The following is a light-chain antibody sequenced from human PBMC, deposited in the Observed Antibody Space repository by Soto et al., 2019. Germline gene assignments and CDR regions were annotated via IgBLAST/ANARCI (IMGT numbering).Light chain of an antibody. J-gene: IGKJ1*01. CDR3: QRYGTSTT. Sequence: EAVLTQSPGTLSLSPGDRATLSCRASQSVTNTYLAWYQQKPGQAPRLLMYAASSRATGIPDRFSGSGSGTDFTLTISRLEPEDFAVYYCQRYGTSTTFGQGTKVDI. V-gene: IGKV3-20*01. CDR1: QSVTNTY. CDR2: AAS.